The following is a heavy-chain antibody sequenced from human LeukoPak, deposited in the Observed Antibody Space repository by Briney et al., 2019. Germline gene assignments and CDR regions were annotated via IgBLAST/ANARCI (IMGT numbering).Heavy chain of an antibody. CDR3: ARENHYDYVWGTNTAGYFDY. CDR1: GFTFSSYE. V-gene: IGHV3-48*03. D-gene: IGHD3-16*01. J-gene: IGHJ4*02. CDR2: ISSSGSTI. Sequence: GGSLRLSCAASGFTFSSYEMNWVRQAPGKGLERVSYISSSGSTIYYADSVKGRFTISRDNAKNSLYLQMNSLRAEDTAVYYCARENHYDYVWGTNTAGYFDYWGQGTLVTVSS.